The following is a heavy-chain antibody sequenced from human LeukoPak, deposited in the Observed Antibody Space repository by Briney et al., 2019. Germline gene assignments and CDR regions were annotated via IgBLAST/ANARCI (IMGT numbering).Heavy chain of an antibody. D-gene: IGHD2-15*01. Sequence: GGSLRLSCTVSGFTVSSNSMTWVRQAPGKGLEWISYISDSGSFIDYADSVKGRFTISRDNAKSSLYLQMNSLRVDDTAVYYCARGLMGCSGGRCSRALSAYWGQGTLVTVSS. CDR1: GFTVSSNS. CDR2: ISDSGSFI. V-gene: IGHV3-21*05. J-gene: IGHJ4*02. CDR3: ARGLMGCSGGRCSRALSAY.